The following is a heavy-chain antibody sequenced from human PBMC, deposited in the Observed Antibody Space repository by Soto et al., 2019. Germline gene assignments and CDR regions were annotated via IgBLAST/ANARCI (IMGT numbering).Heavy chain of an antibody. Sequence: XATLSLTFTVSGGSISSYYWSWIRQPPGKGLEWIGYIYYSGSTNYNPSLKSRVTISVDTSKNQFSLKLSSVTAADTAVYYCARGRGSSGYYRGGAFDIWGQGTMVTVSS. V-gene: IGHV4-59*01. D-gene: IGHD3-22*01. CDR2: IYYSGST. J-gene: IGHJ3*02. CDR3: ARGRGSSGYYRGGAFDI. CDR1: GGSISSYY.